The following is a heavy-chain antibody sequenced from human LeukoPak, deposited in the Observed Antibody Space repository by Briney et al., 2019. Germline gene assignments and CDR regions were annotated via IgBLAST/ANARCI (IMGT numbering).Heavy chain of an antibody. CDR2: IYSGGST. D-gene: IGHD3-3*01. J-gene: IGHJ4*02. Sequence: GGSLRLSCAASGFTFSSNYMSWVRQAPGKGLEWVSVIYSGGSTYYADSVKGRFTISRHNSKNTLYLQMNSLRAEDTAVYYCATNPGPYDFWSGYSSYFDYWGQGTLVTVSS. V-gene: IGHV3-53*04. CDR3: ATNPGPYDFWSGYSSYFDY. CDR1: GFTFSSNY.